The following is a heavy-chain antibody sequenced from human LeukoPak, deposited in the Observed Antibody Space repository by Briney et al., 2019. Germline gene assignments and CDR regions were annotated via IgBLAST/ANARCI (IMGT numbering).Heavy chain of an antibody. J-gene: IGHJ4*02. V-gene: IGHV4-59*01. CDR2: ISYSGRT. CDR3: ARGPAAYDY. D-gene: IGHD2-2*01. Sequence: SETLSLTCTVSGGSISSYYWSWIRQPPGKGLEWIAYISYSGRTNYNPSLKSRVTMMADTSKNQFSLRLSSVTAADTAVYYCARGPAAYDYWGQGTLVTVSS. CDR1: GGSISSYY.